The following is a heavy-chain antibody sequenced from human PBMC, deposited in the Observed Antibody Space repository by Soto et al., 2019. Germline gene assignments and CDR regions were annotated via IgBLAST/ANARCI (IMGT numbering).Heavy chain of an antibody. V-gene: IGHV3-74*01. J-gene: IGHJ4*02. CDR3: ATAEVDY. Sequence: PGGSLRLSCAASGFTFGEYWMHWVRQAPGKGLEWVSRMNSDGSEINYADSVKGRFIVSRDNAKSTLHLQMTSLRVEDTAVYYCATAEVDYWGPGVLVTVSS. CDR2: MNSDGSEI. CDR1: GFTFGEYW.